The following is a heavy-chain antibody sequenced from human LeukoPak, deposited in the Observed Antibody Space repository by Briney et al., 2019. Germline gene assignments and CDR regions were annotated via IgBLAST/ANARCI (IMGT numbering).Heavy chain of an antibody. Sequence: GGSLRLSCAASRFTFSIFGMHWVRQAPGKGLEWIAVISSDGTNKYYADSVKGRFTISRDNSKNTLYLQMNSLRAEDTAVYYCARSKFDWLLGPFDYWGQGTLVTVSS. CDR1: RFTFSIFG. J-gene: IGHJ4*02. V-gene: IGHV3-30*03. D-gene: IGHD3-9*01. CDR3: ARSKFDWLLGPFDY. CDR2: ISSDGTNK.